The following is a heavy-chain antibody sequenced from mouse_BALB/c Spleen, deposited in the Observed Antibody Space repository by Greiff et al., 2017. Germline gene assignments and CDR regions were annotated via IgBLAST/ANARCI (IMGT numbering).Heavy chain of an antibody. D-gene: IGHD2-1*01. J-gene: IGHJ2*01. CDR1: GYSITSDYA. CDR3: AREGTTLYYFDY. V-gene: IGHV3-2*02. Sequence: EVKLQESGPGLVKPSQSLSLTCTVTGYSITSDYAWNWIRQFPGNKLEWMGYISYSGSTSYNPSLKSRISITRDTSKNQFFLQLNSVTTEDTATYYCAREGTTLYYFDYWGQGTTLTVSS. CDR2: ISYSGST.